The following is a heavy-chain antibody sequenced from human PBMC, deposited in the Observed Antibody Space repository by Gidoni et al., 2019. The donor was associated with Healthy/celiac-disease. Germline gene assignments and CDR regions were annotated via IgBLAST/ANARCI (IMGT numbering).Heavy chain of an antibody. V-gene: IGHV3-21*01. CDR1: GFTFSSYS. Sequence: EVQLVESGGGLVKPGGSLIVSCAAYGFTFSSYSMNWVRQAPGKGREWVSSISSSSSYIYYADSVKGRFTISRDNAKNSLYLQMNSLRAEDTAVYYCARDQYVGTMIVVVISPLDYWGQGTLVTVSS. CDR2: ISSSSSYI. CDR3: ARDQYVGTMIVVVISPLDY. J-gene: IGHJ4*02. D-gene: IGHD3-22*01.